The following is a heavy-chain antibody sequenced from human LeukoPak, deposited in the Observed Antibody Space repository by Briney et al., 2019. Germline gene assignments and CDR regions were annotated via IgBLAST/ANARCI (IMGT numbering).Heavy chain of an antibody. V-gene: IGHV4-59*12. CDR3: ARVSTVTTWTFDI. CDR2: IYYSGST. J-gene: IGHJ3*02. CDR1: GGSISSYY. Sequence: PSETLSLTCTVSGGSISSYYWSWIRQPPGKGLEWIGYIYYSGSTNYNPSLKSRVTMSVDTSKNQFSLKLSSVTAADTAVYFCARVSTVTTWTFDIWGQGTMVTVSS. D-gene: IGHD4-17*01.